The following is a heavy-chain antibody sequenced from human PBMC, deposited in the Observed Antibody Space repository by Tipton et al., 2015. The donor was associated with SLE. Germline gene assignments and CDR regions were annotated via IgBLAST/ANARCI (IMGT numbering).Heavy chain of an antibody. V-gene: IGHV4-34*01. D-gene: IGHD2-21*02. CDR3: ARGSPNGGDGWTRRNWFDP. J-gene: IGHJ5*02. Sequence: TLSLTCAVYGGSFSGYCWSWIRQPPGKGLEWIGEINHSRSTNYNPPLKSRVTMSVDTSKKQFSLKVNSVTAADTAVYYCARGSPNGGDGWTRRNWFDPWGQGTLVTVSS. CDR2: INHSRST. CDR1: GGSFSGYC.